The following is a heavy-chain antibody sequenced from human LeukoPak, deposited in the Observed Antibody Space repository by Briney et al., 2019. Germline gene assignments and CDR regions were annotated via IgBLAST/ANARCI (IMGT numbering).Heavy chain of an antibody. D-gene: IGHD4-17*01. V-gene: IGHV3-21*01. CDR2: ISSSSSYI. Sequence: GGSLCLSCAAPGFTFSSYPWNWVGQAPGKGLEGGSAISSSSSYIYYADSVKGRFTISRHNAKRSLYLQMNSLRAEDTAVYYCARDLGGYGDYGANFDYWGQGTLVTVSS. J-gene: IGHJ4*02. CDR3: ARDLGGYGDYGANFDY. CDR1: GFTFSSYP.